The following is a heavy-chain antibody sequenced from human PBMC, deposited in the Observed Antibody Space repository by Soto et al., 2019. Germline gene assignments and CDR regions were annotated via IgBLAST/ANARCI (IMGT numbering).Heavy chain of an antibody. CDR2: IYYSGST. CDR3: ARHPALFYCSSTSCHFDY. V-gene: IGHV4-39*01. CDR1: GGSISSSSYY. J-gene: IGHJ4*02. Sequence: PSETLSLTCTVSGGSISSSSYYWGWIRQPPGKGLEWIGSIYYSGSTYYNPSLKSRVTISVDTSKNQFSLKLSSVTAADTAVYYCARHPALFYCSSTSCHFDYWGQGTLVTVSS. D-gene: IGHD2-2*01.